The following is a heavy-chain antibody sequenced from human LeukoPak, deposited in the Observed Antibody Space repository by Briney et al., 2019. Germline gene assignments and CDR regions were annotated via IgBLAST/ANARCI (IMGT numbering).Heavy chain of an antibody. J-gene: IGHJ4*02. D-gene: IGHD5-18*01. V-gene: IGHV1-45*02. CDR1: VDTFTYRY. Sequence: GASVKVSCKASVDTFTYRYLHWVRQAPGQALEWMGWITPFNGNTNYAQKFQDRVTITRDRSMSTAYMELSSLRSEDTAMYYCARSDTAMAPYDYWGQGTLVTVSS. CDR3: ARSDTAMAPYDY. CDR2: ITPFNGNT.